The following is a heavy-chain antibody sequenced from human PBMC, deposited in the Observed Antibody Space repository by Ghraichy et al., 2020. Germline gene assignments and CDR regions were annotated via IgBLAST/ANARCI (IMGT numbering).Heavy chain of an antibody. D-gene: IGHD3-10*01. CDR2: IRHDGRTS. J-gene: IGHJ4*02. CDR3: TKDPVGKSSGSGSYGDY. Sequence: GESLNISCAASGFTFSSYDIHWVRQAPGKGLEWVAFIRHDGRTSYYADSVKGRFTVSRDNSKTTVYLEMNSLRTDDTAIYHCTKDPVGKSSGSGSYGDYWGQGTLVTVSS. CDR1: GFTFSSYD. V-gene: IGHV3-30*02.